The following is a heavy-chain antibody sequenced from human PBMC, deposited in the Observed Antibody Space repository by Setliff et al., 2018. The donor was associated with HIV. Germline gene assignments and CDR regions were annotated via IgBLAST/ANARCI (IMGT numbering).Heavy chain of an antibody. D-gene: IGHD3-3*01. CDR2: VYHTGGT. V-gene: IGHV4-39*07. CDR1: GGSISSHY. J-gene: IGHJ4*02. CDR3: ARDQSDWFY. Sequence: SETLSLTCTVSGGSISSHYWGWIRQPPGKGLEWVGSVYHTGGTYSNPSLQSRITMSVDTSKNQFSLRLTSVTAADTAVYYCARDQSDWFYWGQGTLVTVSS.